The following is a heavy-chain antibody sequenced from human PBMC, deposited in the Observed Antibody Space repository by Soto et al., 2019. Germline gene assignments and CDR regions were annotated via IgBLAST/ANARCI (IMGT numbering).Heavy chain of an antibody. CDR3: ARVDTTVRYYYGMDV. Sequence: SETLSLTCTVSGGSISSYYWSWIRQPPGKGLEWIGYIYYSGSTNYNPSLKSRVTISVDTSKSQFSLKLSSVTAADTAVYYCARVDTTVRYYYGMDVWGQGTTVTVS. CDR2: IYYSGST. CDR1: GGSISSYY. V-gene: IGHV4-59*01. J-gene: IGHJ6*02. D-gene: IGHD4-17*01.